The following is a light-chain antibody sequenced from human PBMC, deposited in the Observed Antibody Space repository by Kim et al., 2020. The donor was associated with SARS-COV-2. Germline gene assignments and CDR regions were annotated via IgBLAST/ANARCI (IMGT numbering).Light chain of an antibody. CDR2: TSI. Sequence: DVQMTQSPSSLSASIGDRITITCRASQSISTYLNWYQHRPGKAPKLLIFTSIILESGVPSRFSGSGSGTEFTLTISSLQPEDFATYYCQQSASTPHTFGQGTKLEI. J-gene: IGKJ2*01. V-gene: IGKV1-39*01. CDR3: QQSASTPHT. CDR1: QSISTY.